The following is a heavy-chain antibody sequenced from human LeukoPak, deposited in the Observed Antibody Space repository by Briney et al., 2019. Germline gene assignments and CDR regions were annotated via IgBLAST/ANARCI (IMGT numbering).Heavy chain of an antibody. J-gene: IGHJ3*02. CDR1: GFTFSSHA. Sequence: GRSLRLSCAASGFTFSSHAMHWVRQAPGKGLEWVAVISYDGSNKYYADSVKGRFTISRDNSKNTLYLQMNSLRAEDTAVYYCARSGDSSHLEAFDIWGQGTMVTVSS. CDR2: ISYDGSNK. CDR3: ARSGDSSHLEAFDI. V-gene: IGHV3-30-3*01. D-gene: IGHD3-22*01.